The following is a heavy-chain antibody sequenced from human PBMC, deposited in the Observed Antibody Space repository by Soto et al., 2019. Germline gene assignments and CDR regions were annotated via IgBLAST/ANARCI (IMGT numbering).Heavy chain of an antibody. J-gene: IGHJ4*02. Sequence: QVQLQESGPGLVRPAETLSLICSVSTDSMRTYSWTWIRQSPGKGREWIGYVYHTGRTEYNPSLESRVTISIDMSKKQFSLQLTSVTAADTAVYFCARDDTTGLLEFWGQGTLVTVSS. CDR1: TDSMRTYS. CDR2: VYHTGRT. V-gene: IGHV4-59*01. CDR3: ARDDTTGLLEF.